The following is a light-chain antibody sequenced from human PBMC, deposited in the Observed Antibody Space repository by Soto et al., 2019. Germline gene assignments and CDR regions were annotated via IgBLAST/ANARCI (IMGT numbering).Light chain of an antibody. J-gene: IGLJ1*01. V-gene: IGLV2-14*01. CDR3: SSYSSSTTRYL. Sequence: QSVLTQPASVSGSPGQSITMSCNGTSSDVGGYKYVSWYQQHPGKAPKLILYEVSHRPSGVSDRFSGSKSGDTASLTISGLQAEDEADYYCSSYSSSTTRYLFGTGTKLTVL. CDR1: SSDVGGYKY. CDR2: EVS.